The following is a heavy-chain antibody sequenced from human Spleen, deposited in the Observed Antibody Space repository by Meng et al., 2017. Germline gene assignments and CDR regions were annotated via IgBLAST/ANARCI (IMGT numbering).Heavy chain of an antibody. Sequence: SGPTLVKPTQTLTLTCTFSGFSLSTSGVGVGWIRQPPGKALEWLALIYWDDDKRYSLSLKSRLTITKDTSKNQVVLTMTNMDTVDTGTYYCARAWGARGVFGYWGQGTLVTVSS. CDR3: ARAWGARGVFGY. V-gene: IGHV2-5*02. D-gene: IGHD3-10*01. CDR1: GFSLSTSGVG. CDR2: IYWDDDK. J-gene: IGHJ4*02.